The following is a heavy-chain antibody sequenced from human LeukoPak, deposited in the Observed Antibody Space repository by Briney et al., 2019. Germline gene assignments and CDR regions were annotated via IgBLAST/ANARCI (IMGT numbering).Heavy chain of an antibody. Sequence: GESLKISCKASGYSFSNNWIGWVRQMPGKGLQWMGIINPRDFTTKYSPSFQGQVTISVDKSINTAYLQWSSLTASDTAVYYCARHLRTSTYRDLDYWGQGTLVTVSS. D-gene: IGHD3-3*02. V-gene: IGHV5-51*01. CDR1: GYSFSNNW. CDR2: INPRDFTT. J-gene: IGHJ4*02. CDR3: ARHLRTSTYRDLDY.